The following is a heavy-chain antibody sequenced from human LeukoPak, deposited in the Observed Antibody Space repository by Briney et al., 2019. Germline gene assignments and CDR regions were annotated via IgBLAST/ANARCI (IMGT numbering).Heavy chain of an antibody. Sequence: PGRSLRLSCAASGFTFSSYAMHWVRQAPGKGLEWVAVISYDGSNKYYADSVKGRFTISRENAKNSLYLQMNSLRAGDTAVYYCARGPRCSGGSCYSYYFDYWGQGTLVTVSS. J-gene: IGHJ4*02. CDR2: ISYDGSNK. D-gene: IGHD2-15*01. CDR3: ARGPRCSGGSCYSYYFDY. V-gene: IGHV3-30*14. CDR1: GFTFSSYA.